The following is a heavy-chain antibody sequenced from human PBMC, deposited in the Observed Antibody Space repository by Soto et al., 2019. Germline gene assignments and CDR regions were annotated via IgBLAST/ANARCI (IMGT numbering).Heavy chain of an antibody. CDR3: AREGYDFWSGYYTNYYYGMDV. J-gene: IGHJ6*02. V-gene: IGHV3-48*02. D-gene: IGHD3-3*01. Sequence: GGSLRLSCAASGFTFSSYSMNWVRQAPGKGLEWVSYISSSSSTIYYADSVKGRFTISRDNAKNSLDLQMNSLRDEDTAVYYCAREGYDFWSGYYTNYYYGMDVWGQGTTVTVSS. CDR1: GFTFSSYS. CDR2: ISSSSSTI.